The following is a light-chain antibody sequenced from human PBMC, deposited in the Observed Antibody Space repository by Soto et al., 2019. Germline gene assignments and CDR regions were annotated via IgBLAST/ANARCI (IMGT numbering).Light chain of an antibody. CDR1: SSNLGSGFD. CDR3: QSYDSSLSVHVV. Sequence: QSVLTQPPSASGAPGQRVTISCTGSSSNLGSGFDVQWYQQLPGTAPILLIYYNDNRPSGVPDRFSGSKSGTSSSLAITGLQADDEADYYCQSYDSSLSVHVVFGGGTELTVL. V-gene: IGLV1-40*01. J-gene: IGLJ2*01. CDR2: YND.